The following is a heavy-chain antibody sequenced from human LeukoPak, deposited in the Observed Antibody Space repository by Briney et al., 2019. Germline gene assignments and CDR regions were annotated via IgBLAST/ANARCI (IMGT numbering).Heavy chain of an antibody. Sequence: GESLRLSCAPSRFSLGNFVMSWVRQAPGKGLEWVSVIYSGGSTYYADSVKGRFTISRDNSKNTLYLQMNSLRAEDTAVYYCAISTYYFDYWGQGTLVTVSS. CDR1: RFSLGNFV. J-gene: IGHJ4*02. CDR3: AISTYYFDY. CDR2: IYSGGST. V-gene: IGHV3-53*01. D-gene: IGHD5/OR15-5a*01.